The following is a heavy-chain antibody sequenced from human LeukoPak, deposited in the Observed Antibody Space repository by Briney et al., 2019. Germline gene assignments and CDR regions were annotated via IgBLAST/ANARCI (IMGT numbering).Heavy chain of an antibody. CDR2: ISSSSSYK. V-gene: IGHV3-21*01. J-gene: IGHJ4*02. CDR3: ARDTDDGSGSYSRG. D-gene: IGHD3-10*01. CDR1: GFTFSSYS. Sequence: GGSLRLSCAASGFTFSSYSMNWVRQAPGKGLEWVSSISSSSSYKYYADSVKGRFTISRDNAKNSLYLQMNSLRAEDTAVYYCARDTDDGSGSYSRGWGQGTLVTVSS.